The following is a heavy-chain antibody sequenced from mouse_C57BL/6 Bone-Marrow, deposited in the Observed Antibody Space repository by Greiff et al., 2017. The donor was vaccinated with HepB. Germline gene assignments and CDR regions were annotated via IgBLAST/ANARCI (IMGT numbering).Heavy chain of an antibody. D-gene: IGHD2-5*01. V-gene: IGHV5-4*01. Sequence: EVKLEESGGGLVKPGGSLKLSCAASGFTFSSYAMSWVRQTPEKRLEWVATISDGGSYTYYPDNVKGRFTISRDNAKNNLYLQMSHLKSEDTAMYYCARDDYSNYCGYFDYWGQGTTLTVSS. CDR3: ARDDYSNYCGYFDY. J-gene: IGHJ2*01. CDR2: ISDGGSYT. CDR1: GFTFSSYA.